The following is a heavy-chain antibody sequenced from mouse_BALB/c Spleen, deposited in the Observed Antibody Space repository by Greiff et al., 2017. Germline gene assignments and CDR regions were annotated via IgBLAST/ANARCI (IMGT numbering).Heavy chain of an antibody. Sequence: EVKVVESGGGLVKPGGSLKLSCAASGFTFSSYAMSWVRQTPEKRLEWVASISSGGSTYYPDSVKGRFTISRDNARNILYLQMSSLRSEDTAMYYCARVESYYGNSFDYWGQGTTLTVSS. V-gene: IGHV5-6-5*01. J-gene: IGHJ2*01. CDR2: ISSGGST. D-gene: IGHD2-10*01. CDR3: ARVESYYGNSFDY. CDR1: GFTFSSYA.